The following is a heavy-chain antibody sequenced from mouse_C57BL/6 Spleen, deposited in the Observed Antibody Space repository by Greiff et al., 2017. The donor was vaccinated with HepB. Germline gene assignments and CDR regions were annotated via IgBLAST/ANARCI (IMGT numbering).Heavy chain of an antibody. Sequence: VQLQQSGPELVKPGASVKISCKASGYSFTGYYMNWVKQSPEKSLEWIGEINPSNGGTTYNQKFQAKTTLTVDKSSSTAYMRLKSLPSEDSAVYSCASRRAWFAYWGQGTLVTVSS. V-gene: IGHV1-42*01. CDR2: INPSNGGT. CDR1: GYSFTGYY. J-gene: IGHJ3*01. CDR3: ASRRAWFAY.